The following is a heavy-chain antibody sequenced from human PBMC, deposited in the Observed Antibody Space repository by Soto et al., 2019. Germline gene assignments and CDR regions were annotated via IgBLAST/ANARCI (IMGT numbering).Heavy chain of an antibody. CDR3: ARILKEYSGWKTGDFDI. Sequence: SETLSLTCTVSGGSISSYYWSWIRQPPGKGLEWIGYIYYSGSTNYNPSLKSRVTISVDTSKNQFSLKLSSVTAAHTAVYYCARILKEYSGWKTGDFDIWGQNKMVTVSS. CDR2: IYYSGST. V-gene: IGHV4-59*08. CDR1: GGSISSYY. D-gene: IGHD5-12*01. J-gene: IGHJ3*02.